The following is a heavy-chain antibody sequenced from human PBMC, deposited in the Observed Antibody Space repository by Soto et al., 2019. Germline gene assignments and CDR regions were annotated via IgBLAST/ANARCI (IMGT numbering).Heavy chain of an antibody. CDR2: IYYSGST. D-gene: IGHD3-22*01. CDR1: GGSISSYY. Sequence: SETLSLTCTVSGGSISSYYWSWIRQPPGKGLEWIGYIYYSGSTNYNPSLKSRVTISVDTSKNQFSLKLSSVTAADTAVYYCARETYYYDSSGYSYNWFDPWGQGTLVT. V-gene: IGHV4-59*01. J-gene: IGHJ5*02. CDR3: ARETYYYDSSGYSYNWFDP.